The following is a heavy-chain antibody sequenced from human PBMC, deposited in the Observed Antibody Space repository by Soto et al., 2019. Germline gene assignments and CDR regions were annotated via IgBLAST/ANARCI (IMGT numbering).Heavy chain of an antibody. CDR1: GYTFTSYG. J-gene: IGHJ5*02. V-gene: IGHV1-18*01. D-gene: IGHD3-10*01. Sequence: QLVQSGVEMKNPGASVKVSCKASGYTFTSYGISWVRQAPGQGLEWMGWISGFNDDTNHAQKFQVRVTVTKVTSTSTAYMELRSLKSDDTAMYYCARAGSYYPARKWFDPWGQGTLVIVSS. CDR2: ISGFNDDT. CDR3: ARAGSYYPARKWFDP.